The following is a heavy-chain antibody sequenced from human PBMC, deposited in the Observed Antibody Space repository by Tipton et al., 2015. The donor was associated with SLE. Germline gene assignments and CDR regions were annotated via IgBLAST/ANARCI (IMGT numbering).Heavy chain of an antibody. J-gene: IGHJ3*02. CDR3: ARGPTSYGDAGSDAFDI. V-gene: IGHV4-34*01. CDR1: GGSLSGYY. D-gene: IGHD4-17*01. CDR2: INEYGST. Sequence: TLSLTCGVYGGSLSGYYWSWVRQSPGKGLEWIGEINEYGSTNYNPSLKSRVTISLETSKNHFSLHLTSVTAADTAVYYCARGPTSYGDAGSDAFDIWGQGTMVTVSS.